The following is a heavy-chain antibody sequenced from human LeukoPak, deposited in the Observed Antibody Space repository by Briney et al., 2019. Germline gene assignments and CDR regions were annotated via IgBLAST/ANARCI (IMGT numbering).Heavy chain of an antibody. J-gene: IGHJ3*02. Sequence: PSETLSLTCTVSGGSISRYYWSWIRQPPGKGLEWIGYINYSGSTKYNPSLKSRVTISVDTSKNRFSLKLSSVTAADTAVYFCARDPHYGDILNDPFDIWGQGTMVTVSS. CDR1: GGSISRYY. CDR3: ARDPHYGDILNDPFDI. CDR2: INYSGST. V-gene: IGHV4-59*01. D-gene: IGHD4-17*01.